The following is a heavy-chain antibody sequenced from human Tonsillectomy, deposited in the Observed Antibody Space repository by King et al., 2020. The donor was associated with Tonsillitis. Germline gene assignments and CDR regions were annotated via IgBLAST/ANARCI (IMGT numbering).Heavy chain of an antibody. Sequence: QLVQSGAEVKKPGESLRISCKGSGYSFTSYWISWVRQMPGKGLEWMGRIDPSDSYTNYSPSFQGHVTISADKSMSTAYLQWSSLKASATAMYYCGRHAYNYYDSSGYDHFDYWGQGTLVTVSS. V-gene: IGHV5-10-1*03. D-gene: IGHD3-22*01. J-gene: IGHJ4*02. CDR2: IDPSDSYT. CDR3: GRHAYNYYDSSGYDHFDY. CDR1: GYSFTSYW.